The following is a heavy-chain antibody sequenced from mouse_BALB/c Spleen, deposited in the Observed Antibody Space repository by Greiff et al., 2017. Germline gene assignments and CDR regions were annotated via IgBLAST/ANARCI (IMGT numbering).Heavy chain of an antibody. D-gene: IGHD4-1*01. V-gene: IGHV5-2*01. CDR1: EYEFPSHD. CDR2: INSDGGST. CDR3: ARQGWDTSSWYFDV. J-gene: IGHJ1*01. Sequence: EVNVVESGGGLVQPGESLKLSCESNEYEFPSHDMSWVRKTPEKRLELVAAINSDGGSTYYPDTMERRFIISRDNTKKTLYLQMSSLRSEDTALYYCARQGWDTSSWYFDVWGAGTTVTVSS.